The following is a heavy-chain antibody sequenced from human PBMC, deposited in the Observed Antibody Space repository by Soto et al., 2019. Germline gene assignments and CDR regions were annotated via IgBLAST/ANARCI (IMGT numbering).Heavy chain of an antibody. J-gene: IGHJ6*02. D-gene: IGHD6-13*01. Sequence: GASVKVSCKASGYTFTGYYMHWVRQAPGQGLEWMGWINPNSGGTNYAQKFQGRVTMTRDTSISTAYMELSRLRSDDTAVYYCARDGYSSSPEPPYYYYYYGVDVWGQGTTVTVSS. V-gene: IGHV1-2*02. CDR3: ARDGYSSSPEPPYYYYYYGVDV. CDR1: GYTFTGYY. CDR2: INPNSGGT.